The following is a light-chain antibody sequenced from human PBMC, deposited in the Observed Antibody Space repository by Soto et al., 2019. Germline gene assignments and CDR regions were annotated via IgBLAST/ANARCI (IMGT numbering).Light chain of an antibody. J-gene: IGKJ3*01. CDR3: QQYRNWPLFT. CDR1: QSVTSN. Sequence: EIVMTQSPATLSLSPGERATLSCRASQSVTSNLAWYQQKPGQAPRLLIYGASIRATGVPARFSGSESGTDFTLTISSLQSEDFAVYYCQQYRNWPLFTFGPGTKVEIK. CDR2: GAS. V-gene: IGKV3-15*01.